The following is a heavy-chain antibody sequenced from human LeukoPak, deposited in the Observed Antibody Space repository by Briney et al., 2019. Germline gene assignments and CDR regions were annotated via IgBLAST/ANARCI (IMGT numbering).Heavy chain of an antibody. D-gene: IGHD1-1*01. J-gene: IGHJ4*02. V-gene: IGHV3-20*04. Sequence: PGGSLRLSCAASGFTFDDYGMSWVRQAPGKGLEWVSGINWNGGSTGYADSVKGRFTISRDNAKNSLYLQMNSLRAEDTALYYCARDSYNWNDGGIDYWGQGTLVTVSS. CDR1: GFTFDDYG. CDR3: ARDSYNWNDGGIDY. CDR2: INWNGGST.